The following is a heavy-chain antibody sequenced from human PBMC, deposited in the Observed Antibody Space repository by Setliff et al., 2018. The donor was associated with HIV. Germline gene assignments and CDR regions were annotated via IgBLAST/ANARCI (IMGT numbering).Heavy chain of an antibody. V-gene: IGHV4-61*09. D-gene: IGHD2-2*01. CDR3: GTAMYYYYGLDV. J-gene: IGHJ6*02. CDR1: GGSLSSGSHY. Sequence: LTCSVSGGSLSSGSHYCTWLRQAAGKGLEWIGHFYTSGTTNYNPSLESRVTISVDTSKNQFSLTLSSVTAADAAVYYCGTAMYYYYGLDVWGQGIRVTVSS. CDR2: FYTSGTT.